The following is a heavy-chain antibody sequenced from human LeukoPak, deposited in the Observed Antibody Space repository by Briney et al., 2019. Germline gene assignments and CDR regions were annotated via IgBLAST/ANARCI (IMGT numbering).Heavy chain of an antibody. J-gene: IGHJ4*02. D-gene: IGHD2/OR15-2a*01. CDR3: ARHSRPGFSF. V-gene: IGHV4-39*01. CDR2: IYYSGST. CDR1: GGSISSSSYY. Sequence: KSSETLSLTCTVSGGSISSSSYYWGWIRQPPGKGLEWIGSIYYSGSTYYNPPLKSRVTISVDTSKNQFSLKLSSVTAADTAVYYCARHSRPGFSFWGQGTLVTVSS.